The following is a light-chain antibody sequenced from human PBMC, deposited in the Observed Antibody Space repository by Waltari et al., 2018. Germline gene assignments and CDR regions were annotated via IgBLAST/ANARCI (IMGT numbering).Light chain of an antibody. CDR3: QHYVRLPAT. CDR2: GAS. CDR1: QSVSRA. Sequence: EVVLTQSPGTLSLSPGERATLSCRASQSVSRALAWYQQKPGQAPRLLIYGASIRATGIPDRFSGSGSWTDFSLTISRLEPADSAMYYCQHYVRLPATFGQGTKVEIK. J-gene: IGKJ1*01. V-gene: IGKV3-20*01.